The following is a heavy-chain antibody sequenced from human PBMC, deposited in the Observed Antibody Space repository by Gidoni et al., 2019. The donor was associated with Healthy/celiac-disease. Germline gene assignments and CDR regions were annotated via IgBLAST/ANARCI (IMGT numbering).Heavy chain of an antibody. V-gene: IGHV3-15*01. J-gene: IGHJ5*02. CDR1: GFTFSNAW. Sequence: EVQLVESGGGLVKPGGSLRLSCAASGFTFSNAWMSWVRQAPGKGLGWVGRIKNKTDVGTTDYAAPVKGRFTISRDDSKNTLYLQMNSLKTEDTAVYYCTTSYFAWGQGTLVTVSS. CDR2: IKNKTDVGTT. CDR3: TTSYFA. D-gene: IGHD3-10*01.